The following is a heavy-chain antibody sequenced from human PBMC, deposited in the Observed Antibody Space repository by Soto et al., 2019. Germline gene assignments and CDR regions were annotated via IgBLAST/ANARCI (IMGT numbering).Heavy chain of an antibody. D-gene: IGHD4-17*01. CDR2: IRSKAYGGTT. Sequence: WSLRLSCTASGFTFGDYAMRWVRHAPGKGLEWVGFIRSKAYGGTTEYAASVKGRFTISRDDSKSIAYLQMNSLKTEDTAVYYCTRMNGDYDLNWFEPWGQGTLVTVSS. CDR3: TRMNGDYDLNWFEP. CDR1: GFTFGDYA. V-gene: IGHV3-49*04. J-gene: IGHJ5*02.